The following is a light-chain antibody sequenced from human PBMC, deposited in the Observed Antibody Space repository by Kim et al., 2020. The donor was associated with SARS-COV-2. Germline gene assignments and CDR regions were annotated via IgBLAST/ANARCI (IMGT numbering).Light chain of an antibody. V-gene: IGKV1-5*01. CDR3: QEYKSDSWT. J-gene: IGKJ1*01. CDR1: QNINMW. Sequence: GDRVTITCRASQNINMWLAWYQQKPGKAPNLLIYDASNLESGVPSRFSGSGSGTQFTLTISSLQPDDFATYYCQEYKSDSWTFGQGTKVEIK. CDR2: DAS.